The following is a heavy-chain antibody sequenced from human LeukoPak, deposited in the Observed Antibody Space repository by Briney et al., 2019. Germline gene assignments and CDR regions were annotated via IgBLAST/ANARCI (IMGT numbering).Heavy chain of an antibody. V-gene: IGHV4-4*07. CDR1: GGSISSRY. CDR3: ARDLGSNYVYFDY. Sequence: SETRSLTGTVSGGSISSRYWSWLRQPAGKGLEYIGRIHTSGITNYNPSLKSRVTMSGDTSKNQSYLNLRSVTAADTAVYYCARDLGSNYVYFDYWGQGSLVTVSS. D-gene: IGHD1-26*01. J-gene: IGHJ4*02. CDR2: IHTSGIT.